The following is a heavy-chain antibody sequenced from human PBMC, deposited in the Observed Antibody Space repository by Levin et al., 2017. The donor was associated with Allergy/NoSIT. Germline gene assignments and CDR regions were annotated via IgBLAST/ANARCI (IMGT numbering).Heavy chain of an antibody. J-gene: IGHJ4*02. D-gene: IGHD3-10*01. V-gene: IGHV3-30*18. CDR1: GFTFSNSG. CDR2: ISDDGNLK. Sequence: LKISCVASGFTFSNSGMHWVRQAPGKGLEWVAVISDDGNLKYYADSVKGRFTGSRDNSKNALYLQVNSLRLEDTAVYYCAKEDYHDAGNYFINWGQGTLVTVSS. CDR3: AKEDYHDAGNYFIN.